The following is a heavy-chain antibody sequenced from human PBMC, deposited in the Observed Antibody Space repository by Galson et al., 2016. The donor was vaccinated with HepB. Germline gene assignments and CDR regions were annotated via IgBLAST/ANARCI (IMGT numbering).Heavy chain of an antibody. CDR3: ARIAADGSTFDY. CDR1: GFSLRNHW. CDR2: INQDGSVE. Sequence: SLRLSCAASGFSLRNHWMSWVRQAPGKGLEWVANINQDGSVEKYVDSVKGRFTIFKDNAKNSLYLQLNSLSAEDTAMFYCARIAADGSTFDYWGQGTLVTFSS. V-gene: IGHV3-7*03. D-gene: IGHD6-13*01. J-gene: IGHJ4*02.